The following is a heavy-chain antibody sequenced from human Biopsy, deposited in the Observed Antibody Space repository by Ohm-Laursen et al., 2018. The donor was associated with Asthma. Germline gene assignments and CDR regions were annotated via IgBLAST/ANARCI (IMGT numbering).Heavy chain of an antibody. CDR2: ISVYNGNT. CDR3: ARAVDYSHYYGIDV. D-gene: IGHD3-10*01. J-gene: IGHJ6*02. Sequence: ASVTVSCKPSGYTFNSAGITWVRQAPGQGLEWQGWISVYNGNTKVAQKLQDRVTMITDTSTSTAYMELRSLRSDDTAVYFCARAVDYSHYYGIDVWGQGTTVTVS. V-gene: IGHV1-18*01. CDR1: GYTFNSAG.